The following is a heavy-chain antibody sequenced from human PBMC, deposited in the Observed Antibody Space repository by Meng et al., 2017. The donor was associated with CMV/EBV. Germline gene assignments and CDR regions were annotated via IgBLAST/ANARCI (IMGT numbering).Heavy chain of an antibody. CDR1: GYSISSGYY. CDR3: ARGVRPGYCSSTSCYTGRPFHYYYYGMDV. V-gene: IGHV4-38-2*02. D-gene: IGHD2-2*02. J-gene: IGHJ6*02. Sequence: GSLRLSCTVSGYSISSGYYWGWIRQPPGKGLEWIGSIYHSGSTYYNPSLKSRVTISVDTSKNQFSLKLSSVTAAETAVYYCARGVRPGYCSSTSCYTGRPFHYYYYGMDVWGQGTTVTVSS. CDR2: IYHSGST.